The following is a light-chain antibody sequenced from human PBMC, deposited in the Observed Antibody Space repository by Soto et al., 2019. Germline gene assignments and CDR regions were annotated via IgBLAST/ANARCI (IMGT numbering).Light chain of an antibody. J-gene: IGKJ1*01. CDR3: QQGYSSPPT. CDR2: AAS. V-gene: IGKV1-39*01. Sequence: DIQMTQSPSSLSASVEDRVIITCRASQSISNHLNWYQQKPGKAPKLLIFAASSLQSEAPSRFSGSRSGPDFTLTISSLQPEDFSTYYCQQGYSSPPTFGQGTKVEIK. CDR1: QSISNH.